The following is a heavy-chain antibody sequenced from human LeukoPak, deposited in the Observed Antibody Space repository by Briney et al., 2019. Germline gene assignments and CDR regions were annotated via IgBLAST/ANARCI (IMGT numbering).Heavy chain of an antibody. Sequence: ASVKVSCKVSGYTFTRYAMNWVRQAPGQGLEWMGWINTNTGNPTYAQGFTGRFVFSLDTSVSTAYLQISSLKAEDTAVYYCARGNVLLWFGESYYYYYMDVWGKGTTVTVSS. J-gene: IGHJ6*03. CDR2: INTNTGNP. CDR1: GYTFTRYA. D-gene: IGHD3-10*01. CDR3: ARGNVLLWFGESYYYYYMDV. V-gene: IGHV7-4-1*02.